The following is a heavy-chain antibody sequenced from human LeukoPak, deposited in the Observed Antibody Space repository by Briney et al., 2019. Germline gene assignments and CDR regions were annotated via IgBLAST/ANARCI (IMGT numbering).Heavy chain of an antibody. V-gene: IGHV5-51*01. CDR1: GYTFNYYW. J-gene: IGHJ4*02. CDR2: IYPDDSDT. CDR3: ATLLGSGTFYPADYFDY. Sequence: GESLKISCQGSGYTFNYYWIGWVRQKPGKGLEWMGIIYPDDSDTKYSPAFQGQVTISADKSINTAYLRWTSLKASDTAMYYCATLLGSGTFYPADYFDYWGKGTLVTVSS. D-gene: IGHD3-10*01.